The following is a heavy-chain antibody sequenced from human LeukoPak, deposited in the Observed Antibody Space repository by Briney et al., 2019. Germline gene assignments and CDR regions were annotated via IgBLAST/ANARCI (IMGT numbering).Heavy chain of an antibody. CDR1: GGSINSYY. Sequence: SETLSLTCTVSGGSINSYYWTWIRQPPGKGLEWIGYIYYSGSTHYNPSLNSRVTISMDTSKNQFSLDLSAVTAADTAVYYCARVRRFFRVAEDYYMDVWGKGTTVTVSS. CDR2: IYYSGST. CDR3: ARVRRFFRVAEDYYMDV. D-gene: IGHD3-16*01. V-gene: IGHV4-59*12. J-gene: IGHJ6*03.